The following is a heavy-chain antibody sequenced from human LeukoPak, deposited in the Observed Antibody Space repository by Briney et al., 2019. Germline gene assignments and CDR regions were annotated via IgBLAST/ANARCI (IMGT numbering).Heavy chain of an antibody. CDR2: ISHDGSFL. CDR3: ATHFYDSGSANAFDI. D-gene: IGHD3-10*01. Sequence: GGSLRLSCTASGFTFSSYAFHWVRLAPGKGLEWVAVISHDGSFLRYADSVKGRFTISRDNSENTLYLQMNSLRAEDTAVYYCATHFYDSGSANAFDIWGQGTMVTVS. CDR1: GFTFSSYA. J-gene: IGHJ3*02. V-gene: IGHV3-30-3*01.